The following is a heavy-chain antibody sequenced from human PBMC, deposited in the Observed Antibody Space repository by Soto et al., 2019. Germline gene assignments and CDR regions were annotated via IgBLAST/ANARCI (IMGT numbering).Heavy chain of an antibody. V-gene: IGHV4-38-2*01. Sequence: LSLTCAVSGYSINSDYYWGWIRQPPGKGLEWIGGVDHSGRTYYSPSLRSRLTITKDTSKNQVVLTMTNVDPVDTATYYCAHCQHYDILTLFRSNAFDIWGQGTMVTVSS. D-gene: IGHD3-9*01. CDR2: VDHSGRT. J-gene: IGHJ3*02. CDR3: AHCQHYDILTLFRSNAFDI. CDR1: GYSINSDYY.